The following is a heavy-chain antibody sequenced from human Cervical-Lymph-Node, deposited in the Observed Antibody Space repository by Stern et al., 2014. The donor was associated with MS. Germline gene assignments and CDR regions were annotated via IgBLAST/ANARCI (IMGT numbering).Heavy chain of an antibody. CDR2: IVPLFGTP. CDR1: GGTFNNHV. V-gene: IGHV1-69*06. Sequence: VQLVESGAEVKKPGSSVKVSCKASGGTFNNHVISWGRKARGPGLEWMGGIVPLFGTPDYARKLQGRVTITADKSTSTVHMVLSSLNREDTGIYYCANRDMGYTYGRHDYWGQGTLVTVS. D-gene: IGHD5-12*01. CDR3: ANRDMGYTYGRHDY. J-gene: IGHJ4*02.